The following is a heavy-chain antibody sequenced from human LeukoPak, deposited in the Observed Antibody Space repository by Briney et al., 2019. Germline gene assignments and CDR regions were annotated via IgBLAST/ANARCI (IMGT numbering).Heavy chain of an antibody. CDR3: ARTWYYDSSGYYYWYFDL. CDR1: GDSISGFY. D-gene: IGHD3-22*01. CDR2: IYTSGST. V-gene: IGHV4-4*07. Sequence: SETLSLTCTVSGDSISGFYWSWIRQAAGKGLEWIGHIYTSGSTNYNPSLKSRVTMSVDMSKNQFSLKLSSVTAADTAVYYCARTWYYDSSGYYYWYFDLWGRGTLVTVSS. J-gene: IGHJ2*01.